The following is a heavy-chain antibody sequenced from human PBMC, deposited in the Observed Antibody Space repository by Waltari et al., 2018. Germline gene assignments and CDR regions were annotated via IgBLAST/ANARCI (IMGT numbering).Heavy chain of an antibody. V-gene: IGHV4-59*01. J-gene: IGHJ5*02. D-gene: IGHD3-10*01. CDR1: GGSISSYY. CDR3: AREAPDYYGSGRTNWFDP. CDR2: IYYSGST. Sequence: QVQLQESGPGLVKPSETLSLTCTVSGGSISSYYWSWIRQPPGQGLEWIGYIYYSGSTNYNPSLKSRVTISVDTSKNQFSLKLSSVTAADTAVYYCAREAPDYYGSGRTNWFDPWGQGTLVTVSS.